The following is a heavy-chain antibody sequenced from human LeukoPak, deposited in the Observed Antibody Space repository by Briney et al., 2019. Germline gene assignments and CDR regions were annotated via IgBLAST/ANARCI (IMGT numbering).Heavy chain of an antibody. J-gene: IGHJ4*02. V-gene: IGHV4-4*02. CDR1: GGSISSSNW. CDR2: IYHSGST. D-gene: IGHD5-18*01. CDR3: ARDTFVDTAMLD. Sequence: SETLSLTCAVSGGSISSSNWWSWVRQPPGKGLEWIGEIYHSGSTNYNPSLKSRVTISVDKSKNQFSLKLSSVTAADPAVYYCARDTFVDTAMLDWGQGTLVTVSS.